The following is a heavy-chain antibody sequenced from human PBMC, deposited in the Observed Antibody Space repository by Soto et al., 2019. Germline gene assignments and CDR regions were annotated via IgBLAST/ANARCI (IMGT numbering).Heavy chain of an antibody. V-gene: IGHV3-48*03. J-gene: IGHJ4*02. CDR2: ISSSGGTT. D-gene: IGHD2-2*01. Sequence: VESGGEVQQPGGSLRLSCAASGFTFSTSEMSWVRQAPGKGLEWISHISSSGGTTYYADSVKGRFTISRDNANHSLFLQMNSLRVADTAVYYCGRCSSTSCHLGSDYWGQGTLVTVSS. CDR1: GFTFSTSE. CDR3: GRCSSTSCHLGSDY.